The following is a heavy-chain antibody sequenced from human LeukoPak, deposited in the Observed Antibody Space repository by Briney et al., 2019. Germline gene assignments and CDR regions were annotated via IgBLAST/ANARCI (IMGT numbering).Heavy chain of an antibody. CDR1: GGSISSYY. V-gene: IGHV4-59*01. J-gene: IGHJ4*02. Sequence: PSETLSLTCTVSGGSISSYYWSWIRQPPGKGLEWIGYIYYSGSTNYNPSLKSRVTISVDTSKNQFSLKLSSVTAADTAVYYCARDLQYGSGEGGYFDYWGQGTLVTASS. CDR3: ARDLQYGSGEGGYFDY. CDR2: IYYSGST. D-gene: IGHD3-10*01.